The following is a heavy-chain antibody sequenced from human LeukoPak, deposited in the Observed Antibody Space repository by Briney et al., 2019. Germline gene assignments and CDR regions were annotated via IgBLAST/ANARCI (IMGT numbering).Heavy chain of an antibody. D-gene: IGHD6-13*01. J-gene: IGHJ6*03. CDR3: ATIAADDYYYYYYMDV. Sequence: GASVKVSCKASGYTFTSYYMHWVRQAPGQGLEWMGIINPSGGSTSYAQRFQGRVTMTRDMSTSTVYMELSSLRSEDTAVYYCATIAADDYYYYYYMDVWGKGTTVTVSS. V-gene: IGHV1-46*01. CDR2: INPSGGST. CDR1: GYTFTSYY.